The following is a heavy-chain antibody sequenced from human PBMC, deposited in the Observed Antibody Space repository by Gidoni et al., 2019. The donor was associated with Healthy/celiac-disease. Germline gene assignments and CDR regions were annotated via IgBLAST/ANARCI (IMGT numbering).Heavy chain of an antibody. J-gene: IGHJ6*02. CDR1: GFTVSTSW. V-gene: IGHV3-7*03. CDR2: IKQDGSEK. CDR3: ARDGMGYPYYYYGMDV. Sequence: EVQLVESGGGLVQPGESLRLSCAASGFTVSTSWMSWVRQAPWKGLEWVDNIKQDGSEKYYVDSVKGRFTISRDNAKNSLYLQMNSLRAEDTAVYYCARDGMGYPYYYYGMDVWGQGTTVTVSS. D-gene: IGHD5-12*01.